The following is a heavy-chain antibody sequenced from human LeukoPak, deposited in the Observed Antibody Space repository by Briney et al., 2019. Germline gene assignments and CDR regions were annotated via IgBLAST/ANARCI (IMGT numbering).Heavy chain of an antibody. CDR2: SDSDGSST. V-gene: IGHV3-74*01. CDR3: ARAKGGYFDY. CDR1: GFTFSSHW. Sequence: GGSLRLSCAASGFTFSSHWMHWVRQAPGKGLLWVSRSDSDGSSTGYADSVKGRFTISSDNAKNTLYLQMNSLRAEDTAVYYCARAKGGYFDYWGQGTLVTVSS. D-gene: IGHD3-22*01. J-gene: IGHJ4*02.